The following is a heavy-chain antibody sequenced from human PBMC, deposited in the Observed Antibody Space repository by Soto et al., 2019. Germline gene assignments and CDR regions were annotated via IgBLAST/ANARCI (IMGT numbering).Heavy chain of an antibody. V-gene: IGHV4-34*01. CDR1: GGSFSGYY. CDR3: ARRSRYNWNPTDY. D-gene: IGHD1-20*01. Sequence: SETLSLTCAVYGGSFSGYYWSWIRQPPGKGLEWIGEINHSGSTNYNPSLKSRVTISVDTSKNQFSLKLSSVTAADTAVYYCARRSRYNWNPTDYWGQGTLVTVSS. CDR2: INHSGST. J-gene: IGHJ4*02.